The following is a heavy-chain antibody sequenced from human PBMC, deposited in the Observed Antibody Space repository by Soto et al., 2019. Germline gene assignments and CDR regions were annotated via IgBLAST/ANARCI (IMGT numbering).Heavy chain of an antibody. J-gene: IGHJ6*02. Sequence: QVQLVESGGGVVQPGRSLRLSCAASGFTFSSYGMHWVRQAPGKGLERVAVISYDGSNKYYADSVKGRFTISRDNSNNTLYLQMNSLRAEDTAVYYCGGWLRPSASNYGMDVWGQGTTVTVSS. CDR1: GFTFSSYG. CDR3: GGWLRPSASNYGMDV. D-gene: IGHD5-12*01. V-gene: IGHV3-30*03. CDR2: ISYDGSNK.